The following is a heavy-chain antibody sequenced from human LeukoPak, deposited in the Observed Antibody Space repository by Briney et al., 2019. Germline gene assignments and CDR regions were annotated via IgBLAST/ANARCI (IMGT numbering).Heavy chain of an antibody. CDR1: GFTFSSYA. V-gene: IGHV3-30*04. D-gene: IGHD5-18*01. CDR2: ISYDGSNK. Sequence: PGGSLRLSCAASGFTFSSYAMHCVRQAPGKGLEWVAVISYDGSNKYYADSVKGRFTISRDNSKNTLYLQMNSLRAEDTAVYYCARDERGRGYSYGYRAGAFDIWGQGTMVTVSS. CDR3: ARDERGRGYSYGYRAGAFDI. J-gene: IGHJ3*02.